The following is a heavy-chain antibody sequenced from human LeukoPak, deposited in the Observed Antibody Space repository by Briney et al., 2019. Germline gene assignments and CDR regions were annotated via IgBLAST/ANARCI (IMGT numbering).Heavy chain of an antibody. D-gene: IGHD4-17*01. J-gene: IGHJ6*02. CDR1: GGSISSSSYY. V-gene: IGHV4-61*01. CDR2: IYYSGST. Sequence: SETLSLTCTVSGGSISSSSYYWSWIRQPPGKGLEWIGYIYYSGSTNYNPSLKSRVTISVDTSKNQFSLKLSSVTAADTAVYYCARTTVTTDYYYGMDVWGQGTTVTVSS. CDR3: ARTTVTTDYYYGMDV.